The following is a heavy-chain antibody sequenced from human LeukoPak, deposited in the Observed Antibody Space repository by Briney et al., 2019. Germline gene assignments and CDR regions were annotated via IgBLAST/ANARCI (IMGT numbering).Heavy chain of an antibody. V-gene: IGHV3-53*01. CDR2: IYATGNT. CDR1: GFSISNYY. D-gene: IGHD3-22*01. CDR3: ARHSDSPNYPDTDSFDL. J-gene: IGHJ3*01. Sequence: GGSLRLSCAASGFSISNYYMFWARQAPGKGLEWVSVIYATGNTYYANSVKDRFTISRDNSENTLYLQMNSLRVGDTAVYYCARHSDSPNYPDTDSFDLWGQGTTVTVSS.